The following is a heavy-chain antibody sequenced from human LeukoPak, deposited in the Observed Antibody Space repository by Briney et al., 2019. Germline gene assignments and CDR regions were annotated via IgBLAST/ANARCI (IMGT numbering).Heavy chain of an antibody. CDR1: GFTFSIYA. D-gene: IGHD3-10*01. Sequence: GGSLRLSCAASGFTFSIYAMSWVRRAPGKGLEWVSTISASGGSTYYAGSVKGRFTISRDNSKNTLYLQMNSLRAEDTAVYYCASSYYYGSGSPEPFDYWGQGTLVTVSS. J-gene: IGHJ4*02. V-gene: IGHV3-23*01. CDR3: ASSYYYGSGSPEPFDY. CDR2: ISASGGST.